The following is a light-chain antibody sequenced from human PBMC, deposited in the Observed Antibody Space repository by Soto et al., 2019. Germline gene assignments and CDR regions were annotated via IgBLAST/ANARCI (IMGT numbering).Light chain of an antibody. J-gene: IGLJ2*01. CDR1: TRDVAYYDL. CDR3: CTYAGHVPK. V-gene: IGLV2-23*02. Sequence: QSVLTQPASVSGSPGQSITISCAGTTRDVAYYDLVSWYQQHPGRAPKLLIYEVDKRPSGISVRFSGSKSGATASLTISGLLPEDEAVYFCCTYAGHVPKFGGGTKLTVL. CDR2: EVD.